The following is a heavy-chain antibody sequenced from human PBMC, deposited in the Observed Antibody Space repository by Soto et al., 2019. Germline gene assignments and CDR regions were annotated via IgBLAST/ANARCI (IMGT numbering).Heavy chain of an antibody. V-gene: IGHV4-59*01. CDR3: ARGRIFGVVIAPYYSYYMDV. CDR2: IYYSGST. CDR1: GGSISSYY. J-gene: IGHJ6*03. D-gene: IGHD3-3*01. Sequence: SETLSLTCTVSGGSISSYYWSWIRQPPGKGLEWIGYIYYSGSTNYNPSLKSRVTISVDTSKNQFSLKLSSVTAADTAVYYCARGRIFGVVIAPYYSYYMDVWGKGITVTVSS.